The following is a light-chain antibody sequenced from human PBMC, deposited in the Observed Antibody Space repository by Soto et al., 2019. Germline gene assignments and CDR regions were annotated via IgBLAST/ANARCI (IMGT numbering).Light chain of an antibody. CDR2: GAS. J-gene: IGKJ2*01. CDR3: QQGHNWPLT. Sequence: EIVMTQSPATLSVSPGERPTLPCRASQSISSELAWYQQKPGQPPRLLIYGASTRATGVPARFTGSGSGSDFTLTISGLQSEDFAVYYCQQGHNWPLTFGQGTRLEI. V-gene: IGKV3-15*01. CDR1: QSISSE.